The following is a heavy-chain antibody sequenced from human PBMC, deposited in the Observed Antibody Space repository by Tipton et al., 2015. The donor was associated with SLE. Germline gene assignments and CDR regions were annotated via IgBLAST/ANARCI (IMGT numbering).Heavy chain of an antibody. D-gene: IGHD5-12*01. CDR1: GFTVSNYA. V-gene: IGHV3-23*01. J-gene: IGHJ4*02. CDR3: ASLERYSGYDWHFDY. CDR2: MYYTGRP. Sequence: GSLRLSCAITGFTVSNYAVSWVRQATGKGMEWISGMYYTGRPFYADSGSGRFTISRDASKNTLYLQMNSLRPDDTAVYYCASLERYSGYDWHFDYWGQGRLFTVSS.